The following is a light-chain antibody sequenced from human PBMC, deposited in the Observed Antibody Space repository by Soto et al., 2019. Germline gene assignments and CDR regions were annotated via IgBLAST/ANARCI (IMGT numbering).Light chain of an antibody. CDR2: EVS. CDR1: SSDVGGSKY. V-gene: IGLV2-14*01. J-gene: IGLJ1*01. Sequence: QSVLTQPASVSGSPGQSITISCTGTSSDVGGSKYVSWYQQLPGKAPKLMIYEVSYRPSGVSYRFSGSKSGNTASLTVSGLQAEDEADYFCSSYRSSGTLYVFGTGTKLTVL. CDR3: SSYRSSGTLYV.